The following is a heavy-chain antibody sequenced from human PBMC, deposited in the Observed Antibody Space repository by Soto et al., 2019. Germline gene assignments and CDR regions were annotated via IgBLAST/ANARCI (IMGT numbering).Heavy chain of an antibody. CDR2: ISYDGSNK. CDR3: ARIGVRSQLWLGDYYGMDV. Sequence: QVQLVESGGGVVQPGRSLRLSCAASGFTFSSYAMHWVRQAPGKGLEWVAVISYDGSNKYYADSVKGRFTISRDNSKNMLYLQMNSPRAEDTAVYYCARIGVRSQLWLGDYYGMDVWGQGTTVTVSS. CDR1: GFTFSSYA. J-gene: IGHJ6*02. D-gene: IGHD3-10*01. V-gene: IGHV3-30-3*01.